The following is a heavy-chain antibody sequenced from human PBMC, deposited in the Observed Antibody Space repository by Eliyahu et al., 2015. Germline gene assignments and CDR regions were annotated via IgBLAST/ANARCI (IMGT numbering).Heavy chain of an antibody. CDR3: AHRGVLQGAGGYDAFDI. CDR1: GFSLTTSRVG. CDR2: IYWDDDK. V-gene: IGHV2-5*02. J-gene: IGHJ3*02. D-gene: IGHD3-10*01. Sequence: QITLKESGPTLVKPTQTLTLTCTFSGFSLTTSRVGVSWIRQPRGKALEWLACIYWDDDKRYRPSLQSRLTITKDTSKNQVVLTMTNMDPVDTATYYCAHRGVLQGAGGYDAFDIWGQGTMVTVSS.